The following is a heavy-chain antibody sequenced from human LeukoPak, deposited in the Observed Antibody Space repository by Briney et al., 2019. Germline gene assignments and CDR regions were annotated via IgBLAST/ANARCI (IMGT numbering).Heavy chain of an antibody. Sequence: GESLKISCKGSGHNFTTYWIGWVRQMPGKGLEWMGIIYLGDSDTRYSPSFQGQVTISADKSISTAYLQWSSLKASDTAMYYCVRVLLSYYYGSGSVPYYYYHYMDVRRKGRTVAVYS. D-gene: IGHD3-10*01. CDR1: GHNFTTYW. J-gene: IGHJ6*03. CDR3: VRVLLSYYYGSGSVPYYYYHYMDV. CDR2: IYLGDSDT. V-gene: IGHV5-51*01.